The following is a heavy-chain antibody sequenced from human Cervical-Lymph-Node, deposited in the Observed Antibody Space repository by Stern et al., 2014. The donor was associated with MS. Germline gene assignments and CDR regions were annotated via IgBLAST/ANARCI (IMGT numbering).Heavy chain of an antibody. Sequence: EVQLVESGGALVQPGGSLRLSCVASGFSFTSYAINWVRQAPGKWLQWFSAIVASGNRTYYTDSVKGRFTISRDNSKNTVYLAMNSLSTEDTAIYFCTLLATPTDYWGQGTLVTVSP. CDR3: TLLATPTDY. D-gene: IGHD2-15*01. V-gene: IGHV3-23*04. CDR2: IVASGNRT. J-gene: IGHJ4*02. CDR1: GFSFTSYA.